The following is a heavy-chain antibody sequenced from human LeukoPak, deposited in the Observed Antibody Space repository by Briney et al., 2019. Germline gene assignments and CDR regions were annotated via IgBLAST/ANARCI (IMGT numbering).Heavy chain of an antibody. J-gene: IGHJ3*02. D-gene: IGHD3-9*01. V-gene: IGHV4-4*07. CDR3: ARDVVYYYDILTYAFDI. Sequence: SETLSLTCAVYGGSFSGYYWSWIRQPAGKGLEWIGRIYTSGSTNYNPSLKSRVTMSVDTSKNQFSLKLSSVTAADTAVYYCARDVVYYYDILTYAFDIWGQGTMVTVSS. CDR1: GGSFSGYY. CDR2: IYTSGST.